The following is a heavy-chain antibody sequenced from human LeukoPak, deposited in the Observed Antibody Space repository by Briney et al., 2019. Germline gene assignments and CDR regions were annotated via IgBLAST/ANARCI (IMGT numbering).Heavy chain of an antibody. CDR1: GFSFSTYS. D-gene: IGHD5-18*01. V-gene: IGHV3-48*01. Sequence: GGSLRLSCAASGFSFSTYSMNWVRQAPGKGLEWVSYISSSSSTIYYADSVKGRFTISRDNAKNSLYLQMNSLRAEDTAVYYCAGYGLRSTYWGQGTLVTVSS. CDR3: AGYGLRSTY. CDR2: ISSSSSTI. J-gene: IGHJ4*02.